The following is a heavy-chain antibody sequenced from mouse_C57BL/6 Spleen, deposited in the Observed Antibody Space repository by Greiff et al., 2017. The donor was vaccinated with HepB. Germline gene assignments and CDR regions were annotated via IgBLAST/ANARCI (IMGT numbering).Heavy chain of an antibody. D-gene: IGHD1-1*01. CDR3: ARGSDYGSNVELGRYAMDY. CDR1: GYTFTSYG. J-gene: IGHJ4*01. CDR2: IYPRSGNT. V-gene: IGHV1-81*01. Sequence: QVQLQQSGAELARPGASVKLSCKASGYTFTSYGISWVKQRTGQGLEWIGEIYPRSGNTYYNEKFKGKATLTADKSSSTAYMELRSLTSEDSAVYFCARGSDYGSNVELGRYAMDYWGQGTSVTVSS.